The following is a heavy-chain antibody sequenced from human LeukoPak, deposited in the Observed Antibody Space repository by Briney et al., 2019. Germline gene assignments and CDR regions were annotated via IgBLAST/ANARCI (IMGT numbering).Heavy chain of an antibody. CDR2: INSDVSST. J-gene: IGHJ4*02. Sequence: GGYLRFSCAASGFTFSSYWMHWVRQAPGKGLVWVSRINSDVSSTSYADSVKGRFTISRDNAKNTLYLQMNSLRAEDTAVYYCAREEEWELLVLDYWGQGTLVTVSS. CDR3: AREEEWELLVLDY. V-gene: IGHV3-74*01. D-gene: IGHD1-26*01. CDR1: GFTFSSYW.